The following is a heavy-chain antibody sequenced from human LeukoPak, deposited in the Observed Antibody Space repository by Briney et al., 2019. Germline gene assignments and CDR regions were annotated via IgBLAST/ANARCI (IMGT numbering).Heavy chain of an antibody. CDR3: ARDRMYDGSSCPGN. CDR1: GYTFTGYY. CDR2: INPNSGGT. V-gene: IGHV1-2*02. Sequence: ASVKVSCKASGYTFTGYYMHWVRQAPGQGLEWMGWINPNSGGTNYAQKFQGRVTMTRDTSISTAYMELSRLRSDDTAVYYCARDRMYDGSSCPGNWGQGTLVTVSS. J-gene: IGHJ4*02. D-gene: IGHD6-13*01.